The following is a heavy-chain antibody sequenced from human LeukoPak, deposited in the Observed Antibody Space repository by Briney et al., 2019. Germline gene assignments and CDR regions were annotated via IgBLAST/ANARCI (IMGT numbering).Heavy chain of an antibody. CDR2: IYHSGST. D-gene: IGHD6-19*01. Sequence: SETLSLTCTVSGGSISSSSYYWGWIRQPPGKGLEWIGSIYHSGSTYYNPSLKSRVTISVDTSKNQFSLKLSSVTAADTAVYYCARDRSGWYYFDYWGQGTLVTVSS. CDR1: GGSISSSSYY. CDR3: ARDRSGWYYFDY. J-gene: IGHJ4*02. V-gene: IGHV4-39*07.